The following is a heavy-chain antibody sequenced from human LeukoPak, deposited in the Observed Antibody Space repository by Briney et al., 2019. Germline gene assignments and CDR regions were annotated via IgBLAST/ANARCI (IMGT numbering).Heavy chain of an antibody. V-gene: IGHV4-59*01. CDR2: IYYSGST. CDR3: AREQRYYYDSSGYKYRNWFDP. Sequence: SEILSLTCTVSGGSISSYYWSWIRQPPGKGLEWIGYIYYSGSTNYNPSLKSRVTISVDTSKNQFSLKLSSVTAADTAVYYCAREQRYYYDSSGYKYRNWFDPWGQGTLVTVSS. CDR1: GGSISSYY. J-gene: IGHJ5*02. D-gene: IGHD3-22*01.